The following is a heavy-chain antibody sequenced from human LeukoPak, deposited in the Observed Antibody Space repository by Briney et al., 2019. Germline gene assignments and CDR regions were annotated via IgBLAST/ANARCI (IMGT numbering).Heavy chain of an antibody. CDR3: ARLGPPGYCTNGVCSNPQYYYYYMDV. D-gene: IGHD2-8*01. CDR1: GCTFSSYA. J-gene: IGHJ6*03. V-gene: IGHV1-69*05. Sequence: ASVKVSCKASGCTFSSYAISWVRQAPGQGLEWMGGIIPTFGTANYAQKFQGRVTITTDESTSTAYMELSSLRSEDTAVYYCARLGPPGYCTNGVCSNPQYYYYYMDVWGKGTTVTVSS. CDR2: IIPTFGTA.